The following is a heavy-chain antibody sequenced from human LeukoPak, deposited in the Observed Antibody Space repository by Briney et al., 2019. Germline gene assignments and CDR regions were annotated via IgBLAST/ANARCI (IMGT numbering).Heavy chain of an antibody. Sequence: PGGSLRLSCAASGFTFSDYYMSWIRQAPGKGLEWVSYISSSSSYTNYADSVKGRFTISRDNAKSSPYLQMNSLRAEDTAVYYCAKDFSFYYDSSGYYPGGGYFDYWGQGTLVTVSS. CDR2: ISSSSSYT. CDR3: AKDFSFYYDSSGYYPGGGYFDY. J-gene: IGHJ4*02. CDR1: GFTFSDYY. V-gene: IGHV3-11*05. D-gene: IGHD3-22*01.